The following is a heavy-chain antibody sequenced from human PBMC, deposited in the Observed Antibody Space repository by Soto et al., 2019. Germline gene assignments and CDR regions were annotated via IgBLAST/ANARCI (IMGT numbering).Heavy chain of an antibody. CDR2: IYPSDSYT. CDR1: GYSFTSYW. J-gene: IGHJ4*02. CDR3: ARPFATSGWYDY. D-gene: IGHD6-19*01. Sequence: VESLKISCKGSGYSFTSYWIAWVRQIPWKGLELMGIIYPSDSYTRYSPFFQGQVTISADKSISTAYLQWTSLKASDTAMYYCARPFATSGWYDYWGKGNMVTVSA. V-gene: IGHV5-51*01.